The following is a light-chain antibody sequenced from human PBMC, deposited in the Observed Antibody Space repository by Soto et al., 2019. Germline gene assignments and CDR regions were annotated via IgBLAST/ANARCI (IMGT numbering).Light chain of an antibody. V-gene: IGKV1-5*01. J-gene: IGKJ1*01. CDR2: DAS. CDR1: HSIGSW. CDR3: QQCNSYST. Sequence: DIQMTQSPSTLSASVGDRVTITCRASHSIGSWLAWYQQKPGKAPKLLIYDASSLEFGVPSRFSGTGSGAEFTLTISSLHPDDYATYYCQQCNSYSTFGHGTKVDIK.